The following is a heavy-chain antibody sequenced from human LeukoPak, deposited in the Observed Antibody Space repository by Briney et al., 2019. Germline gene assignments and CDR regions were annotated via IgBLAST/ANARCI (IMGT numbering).Heavy chain of an antibody. CDR3: VRHISTNTGYFDS. D-gene: IGHD5-24*01. J-gene: IGHJ4*02. Sequence: SETLSLTCTVSGDSINSHSYYWGWIRQPPGKGLEWIGSVYYDGTSYSYPSLKSRVAVFVDTSRDQFSLDLSFVTAADTALYYCVRHISTNTGYFDSCGQGAPVSVSS. CDR1: GDSINSHSYY. CDR2: VYYDGTS. V-gene: IGHV4-39*01.